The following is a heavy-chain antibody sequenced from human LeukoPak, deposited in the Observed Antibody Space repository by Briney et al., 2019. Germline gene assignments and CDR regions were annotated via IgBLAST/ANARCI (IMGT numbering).Heavy chain of an antibody. J-gene: IGHJ4*02. CDR3: ERGGRDYVPYCDY. CDR2: IYYSGST. CDR1: GGSISSHY. Sequence: SETLSLTCTVSGGSISSHYWSWIRQPPGKGLEWIGYIYYSGSTNYNPSLKSRVTISVDTSKNQFSLKLSSVTAADTAVYYCERGGRDYVPYCDYSGQRTLGSVSS. V-gene: IGHV4-59*11. D-gene: IGHD4-17*01.